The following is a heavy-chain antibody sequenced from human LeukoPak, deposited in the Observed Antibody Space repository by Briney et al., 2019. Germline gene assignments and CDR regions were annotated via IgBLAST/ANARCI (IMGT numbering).Heavy chain of an antibody. D-gene: IGHD6-13*01. J-gene: IGHJ4*02. CDR2: ISGSGGST. CDR3: ARGYSSSWYYFDY. V-gene: IGHV3-23*01. Sequence: PGGSLRLSCAASGFTFSSYAMIWVRQAPGKGLEWVSAISGSGGSTYYADSVKGRFTISRDNSKNTLYLQMNSLRAEDTAVYYCARGYSSSWYYFDYWGQGTLVTVSS. CDR1: GFTFSSYA.